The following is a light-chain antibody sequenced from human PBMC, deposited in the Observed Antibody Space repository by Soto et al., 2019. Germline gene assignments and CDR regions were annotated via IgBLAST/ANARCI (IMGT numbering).Light chain of an antibody. Sequence: QSALTQPASVSGSPGQSITISCTGTSSDIGAYNSVSWYQQHPGKAPKLMIYEVSNRPSGDSNRFSASKSGNTASLTISGLQAEDEADYYFSSRTTSNPYVFGTGTKLTVL. V-gene: IGLV2-14*01. J-gene: IGLJ1*01. CDR3: SSRTTSNPYV. CDR1: SSDIGAYNS. CDR2: EVS.